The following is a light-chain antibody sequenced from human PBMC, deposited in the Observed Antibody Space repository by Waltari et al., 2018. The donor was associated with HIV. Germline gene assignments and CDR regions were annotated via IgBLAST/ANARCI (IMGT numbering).Light chain of an antibody. J-gene: IGKJ1*01. CDR2: GAS. CDR1: QTISSY. CDR3: QQSYSAPWT. V-gene: IGKV1-39*01. Sequence: DIQMTQSPSSLSASVGDRVTITCRARQTISSYLNWYQQKPGKAPNLLISGASSLHSGVPSRYSGSGSGTDFTLTLSSLQPEDFATYYCQQSYSAPWTFGQGTKVEVK.